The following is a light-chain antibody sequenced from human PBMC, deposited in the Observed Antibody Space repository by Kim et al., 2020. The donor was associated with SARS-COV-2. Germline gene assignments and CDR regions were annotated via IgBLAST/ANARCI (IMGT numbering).Light chain of an antibody. CDR2: NNN. V-gene: IGLV1-44*01. CDR1: RANIGDNP. J-gene: IGLJ1*01. CDR3: AAWDDSLNGKV. Sequence: GQSVTISCSGLRANIGDNPVNWYQQLPGTAPKLLIYNNNQRPSGVPDRFSGSRSGTSASLAISGLHSEDEADYYCAAWDDSLNGKVFGTGTKVTVL.